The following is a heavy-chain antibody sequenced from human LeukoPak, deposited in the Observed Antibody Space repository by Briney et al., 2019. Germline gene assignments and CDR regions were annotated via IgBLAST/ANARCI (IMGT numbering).Heavy chain of an antibody. CDR3: ARRGWLQFGYYYYYYMDV. D-gene: IGHD5-24*01. V-gene: IGHV4-34*01. CDR2: INHSGST. J-gene: IGHJ6*03. CDR1: GGSFSGYY. Sequence: PSETLSLTCAVYGGSFSGYYWSWIRQPPGKGLEWIGEINHSGSTNYNPSLKSRVTISVDTSKNQFSLKLSSVTAADTAVYYCARRGWLQFGYYYYYYMDVWGKGTTVTISS.